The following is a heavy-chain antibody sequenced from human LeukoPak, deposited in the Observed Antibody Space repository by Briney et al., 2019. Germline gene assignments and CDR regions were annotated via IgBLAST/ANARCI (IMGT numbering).Heavy chain of an antibody. D-gene: IGHD1/OR15-1a*01. J-gene: IGHJ4*02. V-gene: IGHV4-61*01. CDR1: GGSISSGSYY. CDR3: ARDRHWTNDWVFDY. Sequence: SETLSLTCTVSGGSISSGSYYWSWIRQPPGTGLEWLGYIYYNGYTDYNPSLKSRVTISVHTSKNQFSLKLSSVTAADTAVYYCARDRHWTNDWVFDYWGQGTLVTVSS. CDR2: IYYNGYT.